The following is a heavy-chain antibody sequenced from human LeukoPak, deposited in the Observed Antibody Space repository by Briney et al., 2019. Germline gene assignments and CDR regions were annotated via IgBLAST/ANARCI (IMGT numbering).Heavy chain of an antibody. CDR3: ARSYCSSTSCSPTVTTGYFDY. CDR1: GGSFSGYY. CDR2: INHSGST. J-gene: IGHJ4*02. Sequence: SETLSLTCAVYGGSFSGYYWSWIRQPPGKGLEWIGEINHSGSTNYNPSLKSRVTISVDTSKNQFSLKLSSVTAADTAVYYCARSYCSSTSCSPTVTTGYFDYWSQGTLVTVSS. V-gene: IGHV4-34*01. D-gene: IGHD2-2*01.